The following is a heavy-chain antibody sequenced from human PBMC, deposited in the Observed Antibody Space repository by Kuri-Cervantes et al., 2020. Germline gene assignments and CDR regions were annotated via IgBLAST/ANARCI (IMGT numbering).Heavy chain of an antibody. Sequence: LSLTCAASEFTFSSYAMHWVRQAPGKGLEWVAVMSYDGSNKYYADAVQGRFTISRDNSKNTLYLQMNSLRAEDTAVYYCAKADHCSSTSCYLDYFDYWGQGTMVTVSS. CDR3: AKADHCSSTSCYLDYFDY. CDR1: EFTFSSYA. CDR2: MSYDGSNK. J-gene: IGHJ4*02. D-gene: IGHD2-2*01. V-gene: IGHV3-30*07.